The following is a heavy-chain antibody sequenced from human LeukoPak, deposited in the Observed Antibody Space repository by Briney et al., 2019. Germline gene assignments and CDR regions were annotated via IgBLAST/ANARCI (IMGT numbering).Heavy chain of an antibody. CDR3: ARGYVDIVATMDYYFDY. J-gene: IGHJ4*02. CDR1: GGTFSSYA. V-gene: IGHV1-69*13. D-gene: IGHD5-12*01. Sequence: SVKVSCKASGGTFSSYAVSWVRQAPGQGLEWVGGINPIFQSANYAQKFQGRVTITADESTSTAYMELSSLRSEDTAVYYCARGYVDIVATMDYYFDYWGQGTLVTVSS. CDR2: INPIFQSA.